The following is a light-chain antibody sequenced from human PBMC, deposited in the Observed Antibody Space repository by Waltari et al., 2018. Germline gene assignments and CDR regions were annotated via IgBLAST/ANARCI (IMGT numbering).Light chain of an antibody. J-gene: IGKJ4*01. V-gene: IGKV3-11*01. Sequence: EIVLTQSPVTLSLSPGERATLSCRASQSVSNYLAWYQQKSGQAPRLLIYDASNRATDIPARFSGSGSGTDFTLTISSLEPEDFAVYYCQQRSNWPLTFGGGTKVEIK. CDR3: QQRSNWPLT. CDR2: DAS. CDR1: QSVSNY.